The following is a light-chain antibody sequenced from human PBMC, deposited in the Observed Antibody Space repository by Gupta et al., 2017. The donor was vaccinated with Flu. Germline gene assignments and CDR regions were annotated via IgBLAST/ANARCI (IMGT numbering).Light chain of an antibody. Sequence: SVTISCSGTSSDVGGYNHVSWYQQHPGNAPKLMIYEVSERPSGVSDRFSGSKSGNTASLTVSGLQVEDEADYYCTSYAPGNKWVFGGGTKLTVL. CDR3: TSYAPGNKWV. CDR2: EVS. V-gene: IGLV2-8*01. J-gene: IGLJ3*02. CDR1: SSDVGGYNH.